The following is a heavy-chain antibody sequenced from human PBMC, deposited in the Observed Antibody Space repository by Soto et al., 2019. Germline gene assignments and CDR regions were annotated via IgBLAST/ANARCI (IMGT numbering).Heavy chain of an antibody. D-gene: IGHD6-19*01. CDR1: GFTVSSNY. J-gene: IGHJ3*02. Sequence: PGGSVRLSCAASGFTVSSNYMSWVRQAPGKGLEWVSVIYSGGSTYYADSVKGRFTISRHNSKNTLYLQMNSLRAEDTAVYYCARSSSGGYGADASDICSQGTMVTVSS. V-gene: IGHV3-66*01. CDR3: ARSSSGGYGADASDI. CDR2: IYSGGST.